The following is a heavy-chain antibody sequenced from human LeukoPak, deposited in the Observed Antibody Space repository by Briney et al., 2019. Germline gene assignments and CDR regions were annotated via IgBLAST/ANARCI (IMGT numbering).Heavy chain of an antibody. CDR2: INPNSGGT. Sequence: ASVKVSCKASGYTFTGYYLHWVRQAPGQGLQWMGWINPNSGGTKYVQKFQGRVTMTRDTSISTAYMEVSRLISDDTAVYYCARDRVLLWFGEPSNYYYYYMDVWGKGTTVTVSS. V-gene: IGHV1-2*02. J-gene: IGHJ6*03. CDR1: GYTFTGYY. D-gene: IGHD3-10*01. CDR3: ARDRVLLWFGEPSNYYYYYMDV.